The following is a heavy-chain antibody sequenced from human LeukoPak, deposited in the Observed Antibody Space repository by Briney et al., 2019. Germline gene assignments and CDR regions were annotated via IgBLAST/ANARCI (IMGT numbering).Heavy chain of an antibody. V-gene: IGHV3-48*03. CDR1: GFTFSSYE. Sequence: QTGGSLRLSCAASGFTFSSYEMNWVRQAPGKGLEWVSYISSSGSTIYYADSVKGRFTISRDNAKNSLYLQMNSLRAEDTAVYYCARDLLVGATAESEFDYWGQGTLVTVSS. J-gene: IGHJ4*02. D-gene: IGHD1-26*01. CDR3: ARDLLVGATAESEFDY. CDR2: ISSSGSTI.